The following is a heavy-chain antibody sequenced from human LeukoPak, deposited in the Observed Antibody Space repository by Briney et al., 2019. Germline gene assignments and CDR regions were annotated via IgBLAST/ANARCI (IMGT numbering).Heavy chain of an antibody. CDR3: AGSNWNAPFDY. Sequence: SETLSLTCNVSGGSIGSTSYYWDWIRQPPGKGLDWIGSTYYSGSTYNNPSLKSRVTISVDTSKNQFSLRLSSVTAADTAVYYCAGSNWNAPFDYWGQGTLVTVSS. D-gene: IGHD1-20*01. CDR1: GGSIGSTSYY. CDR2: TYYSGST. V-gene: IGHV4-39*01. J-gene: IGHJ4*02.